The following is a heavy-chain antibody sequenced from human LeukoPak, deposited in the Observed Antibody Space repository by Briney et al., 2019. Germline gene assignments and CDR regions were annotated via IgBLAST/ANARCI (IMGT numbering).Heavy chain of an antibody. V-gene: IGHV4-31*11. CDR2: IYYSGST. CDR1: GGSISSGGYY. CDR3: ARGRYYGSGSYYYAFDI. J-gene: IGHJ3*02. D-gene: IGHD3-10*01. Sequence: SQTLSLTCAVSGGSISSGGYYWSWIRQHPGKGLEWIGYIYYSGSTYYNPSLKSRVTISVDPSKNQFSLKLSSVTAADTAVYYCARGRYYGSGSYYYAFDIWGQGTMVTVSS.